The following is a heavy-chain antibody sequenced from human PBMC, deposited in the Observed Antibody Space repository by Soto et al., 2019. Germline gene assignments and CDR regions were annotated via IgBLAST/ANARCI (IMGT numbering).Heavy chain of an antibody. V-gene: IGHV4-4*02. Sequence: QVQLQESGPGLVKPSETLSLTCAVSGVSIINSHWWSWVRQPPGKGLDWIGEIHHSGNTKYNPSLKSRVTISVDKPKSQFSLRLSSVTAADTAVYYCARDVGNYFDSTPAGQFDFWGQGTLVTVSS. J-gene: IGHJ4*02. CDR3: ARDVGNYFDSTPAGQFDF. D-gene: IGHD3-22*01. CDR1: GVSIINSHW. CDR2: IHHSGNT.